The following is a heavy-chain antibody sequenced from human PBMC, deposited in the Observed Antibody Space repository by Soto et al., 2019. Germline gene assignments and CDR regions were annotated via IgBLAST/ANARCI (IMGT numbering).Heavy chain of an antibody. CDR1: GGSISRYY. J-gene: IGHJ5*02. V-gene: IGHV4-59*01. D-gene: IGHD3-10*01. CDR2: IYYSGST. Sequence: PSGTLSLTCTVSGGSISRYYWGGIRQPPGKGLEWIGYIYYSGSTNYNPSLKSRVTISVDTSKNQFSLKLSSVTAADTAVYYCARKGYYGSGSYYQTGNWFDPWGQGTLVTVSS. CDR3: ARKGYYGSGSYYQTGNWFDP.